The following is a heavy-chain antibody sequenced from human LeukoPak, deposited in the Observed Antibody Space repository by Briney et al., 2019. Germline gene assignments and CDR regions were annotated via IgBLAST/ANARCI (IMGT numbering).Heavy chain of an antibody. CDR2: IDGEGSST. V-gene: IGHV3-74*01. CDR1: GFPFSNYW. Sequence: GGSLRLSCAASGFPFSNYWMHWVRQVPAEGLVWVSRIDGEGSSTSYAESVKGRFTISRDNSKNTLYLQMNSLRAEDTAVYYCARDGLEMATGLLYYWGQGTLVTVSS. D-gene: IGHD5-24*01. J-gene: IGHJ4*02. CDR3: ARDGLEMATGLLYY.